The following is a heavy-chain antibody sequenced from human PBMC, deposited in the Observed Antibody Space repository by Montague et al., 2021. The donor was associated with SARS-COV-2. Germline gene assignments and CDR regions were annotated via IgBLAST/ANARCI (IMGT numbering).Heavy chain of an antibody. J-gene: IGHJ4*02. CDR1: GGSFSGYY. CDR2: INHSGST. V-gene: IGHV4-34*01. Sequence: SETLSLTCAVYGGSFSGYYWSWIRQPPGKGLEWIGEINHSGSTXXXPSXXXRVTISVDTSKNQFSLKLSSVTAADTAVYYCARGSSFVTIFGVVITDPLFDYWGQGTLVTVPS. D-gene: IGHD3-3*01. CDR3: ARGSSFVTIFGVVITDPLFDY.